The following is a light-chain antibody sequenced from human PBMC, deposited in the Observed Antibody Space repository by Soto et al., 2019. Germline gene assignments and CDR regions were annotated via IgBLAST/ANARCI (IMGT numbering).Light chain of an antibody. V-gene: IGKV1-5*01. J-gene: IGKJ1*01. CDR3: QQYNSDSRT. Sequence: DIQMPQSPSTLSASVGDRVTITSRSSQSIRTWLAWYQQKPGNAPKLLIFDASNLESGVPSRFSGSGSGTEFTLTIDSLQPDDFATYHCQQYNSDSRTFGQGTELDIK. CDR1: QSIRTW. CDR2: DAS.